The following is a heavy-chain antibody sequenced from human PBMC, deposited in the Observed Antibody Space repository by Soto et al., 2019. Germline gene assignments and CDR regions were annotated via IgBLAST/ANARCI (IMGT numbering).Heavy chain of an antibody. CDR2: ISSSSSYI. CDR1: GFTFSSYS. D-gene: IGHD6-6*01. CDR3: ARGRGSSATPHYYYYYGMDV. J-gene: IGHJ6*02. Sequence: GSLRLSCAASGFTFSSYSMNWVRQAPGKGLEWVSSISSSSSYIYYADSVKGRFTISRDNAKNSLYLQMNSLRAEDTAVYYCARGRGSSATPHYYYYYGMDVWGQGTTVTVSS. V-gene: IGHV3-21*01.